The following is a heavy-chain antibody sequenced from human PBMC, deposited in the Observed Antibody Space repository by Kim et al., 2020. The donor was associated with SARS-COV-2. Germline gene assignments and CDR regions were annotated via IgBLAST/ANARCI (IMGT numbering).Heavy chain of an antibody. V-gene: IGHV4-39*01. CDR3: ARQPYYYDTQHDAFDI. Sequence: SLKSRVTISVDTSKNQFSLKLSSVTAADTAVYYCARQPYYYDTQHDAFDIWGQGTMVTVSS. J-gene: IGHJ3*02. D-gene: IGHD3-22*01.